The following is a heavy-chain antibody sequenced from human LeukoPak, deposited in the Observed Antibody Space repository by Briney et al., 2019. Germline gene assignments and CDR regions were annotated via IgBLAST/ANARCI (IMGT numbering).Heavy chain of an antibody. J-gene: IGHJ5*02. V-gene: IGHV4-59*01. Sequence: SETLSLTCTVSGGSISSYYWSWIRQLPGKGLEWIGYIYYSGSTNYNPSLKSRVTISVDTSKNQFSLKMSSVTAADTAVYYCARTPALEWLTQFDPWGQGTLVTVSS. CDR1: GGSISSYY. CDR2: IYYSGST. CDR3: ARTPALEWLTQFDP. D-gene: IGHD3-3*01.